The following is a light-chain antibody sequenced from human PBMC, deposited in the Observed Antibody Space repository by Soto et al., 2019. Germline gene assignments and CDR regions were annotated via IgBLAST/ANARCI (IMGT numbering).Light chain of an antibody. Sequence: EIVLTQSPGTLSLSPEERATLSCRASQSVSSNYLAWYQQKPGQAPRLLIYGASSRATGIPDRFIGSGSGTDFTLTISRLEPEDFAVYYCQQYGGSPRVTFGGGTKVEIK. CDR2: GAS. CDR3: QQYGGSPRVT. V-gene: IGKV3-20*01. CDR1: QSVSSNY. J-gene: IGKJ4*01.